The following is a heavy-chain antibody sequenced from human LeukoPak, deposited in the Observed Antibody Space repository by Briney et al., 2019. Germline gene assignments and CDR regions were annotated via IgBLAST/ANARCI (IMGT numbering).Heavy chain of an antibody. CDR2: IYYSGST. D-gene: IGHD6-13*01. V-gene: IGHV4-59*01. CDR3: ARGGQLADAFDI. Sequence: SETLSLTCTASGGSISSYYWSWIRQPPGKGLEWIGDIYYSGSTNYNPSLKSRVTISVDTSKNQFSLKLSSVTAADTAVYYCARGGQLADAFDIWGQGTMVTASS. CDR1: GGSISSYY. J-gene: IGHJ3*02.